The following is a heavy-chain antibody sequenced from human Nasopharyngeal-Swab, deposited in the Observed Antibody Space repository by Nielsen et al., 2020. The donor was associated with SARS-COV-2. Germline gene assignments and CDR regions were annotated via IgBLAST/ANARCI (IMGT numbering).Heavy chain of an antibody. Sequence: GESLKISCAASGFTFSTYSMIWVRQAPAMGLEWVSWISSSVSYIYYADSVKGRFTISRDNAKNALYLQMSSLRAEDTAVYYCARLPSAWGRRDFDYWGQGTLVTVSS. CDR2: ISSSVSYI. J-gene: IGHJ4*02. D-gene: IGHD6-19*01. CDR1: GFTFSTYS. CDR3: ARLPSAWGRRDFDY. V-gene: IGHV3-21*06.